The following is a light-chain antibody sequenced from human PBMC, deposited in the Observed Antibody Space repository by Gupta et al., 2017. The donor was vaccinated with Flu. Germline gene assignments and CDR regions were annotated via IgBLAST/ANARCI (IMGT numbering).Light chain of an antibody. J-gene: IGKJ4*01. CDR3: QQRSNWPLT. Sequence: EFVLTQSPATLSLSPGERATLSCRASQSVSSYLAWYQQKPGKAPRLLIYDASNRATGIPARFSGSGSGTDFTLTISSLEPEDFAVYYCQQRSNWPLTFGGGTKVEIK. CDR1: QSVSSY. V-gene: IGKV3-11*01. CDR2: DAS.